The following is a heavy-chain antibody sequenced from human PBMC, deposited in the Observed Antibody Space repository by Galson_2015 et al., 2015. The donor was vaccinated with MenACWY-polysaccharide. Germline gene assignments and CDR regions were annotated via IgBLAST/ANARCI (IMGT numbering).Heavy chain of an antibody. D-gene: IGHD4/OR15-4a*01. CDR1: AFDFNKYV. Sequence: SLRLSCAASAFDFNKYVMNWVRQPPGKGLQWVSSITPTGGTPSYADSVRGRFTITRDNPKNTPYLQMNRLGAEDTAVYYCAKGSYRANAVLSYYYYYMDVWGKGTTVTVSS. CDR2: ITPTGGTP. J-gene: IGHJ6*03. CDR3: AKGSYRANAVLSYYYYYMDV. V-gene: IGHV3-23*01.